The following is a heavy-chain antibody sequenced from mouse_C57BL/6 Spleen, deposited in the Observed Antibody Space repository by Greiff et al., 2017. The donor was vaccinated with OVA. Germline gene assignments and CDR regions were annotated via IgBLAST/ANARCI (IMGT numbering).Heavy chain of an antibody. CDR2: ISYDGSN. V-gene: IGHV3-6*01. Sequence: EVHLVESGPGLVKPSQSLSLTCSVTGYSITSGYYWNWIRQFPGNKLEWMGYISYDGSNNYNPSLKNRISITRDTSKNQFFLKLNSVTTEDTATYYCAREGSYWYFDVWGTGTTVTVSS. CDR1: GYSITSGYY. J-gene: IGHJ1*03. CDR3: AREGSYWYFDV.